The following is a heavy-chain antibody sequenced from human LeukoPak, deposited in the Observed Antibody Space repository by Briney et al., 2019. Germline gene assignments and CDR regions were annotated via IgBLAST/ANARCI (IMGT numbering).Heavy chain of an antibody. V-gene: IGHV3-23*01. J-gene: IGHJ4*02. D-gene: IGHD3-9*01. CDR3: AKDSVLRYFDWLSFIDY. Sequence: GGSLRLSCAASGFTYSSYAMSWVRHAPGKGLELVSAISGRGGSTYYADSVKGRFTISRDNSKNTLYLQMNSLRAEDTAVYYCAKDSVLRYFDWLSFIDYWGQGTLVTVSS. CDR2: ISGRGGST. CDR1: GFTYSSYA.